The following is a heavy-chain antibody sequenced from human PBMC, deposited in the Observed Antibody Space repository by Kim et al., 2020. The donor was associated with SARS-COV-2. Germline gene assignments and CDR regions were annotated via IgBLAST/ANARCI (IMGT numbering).Heavy chain of an antibody. D-gene: IGHD1-26*01. J-gene: IGHJ4*02. Sequence: TIYYADCGKCRLTISRDKAKNSLYLQMNSLRDEDTAVYYCARSSIMGWGYWGQGTLVTVSS. V-gene: IGHV3-48*02. CDR2: TI. CDR3: ARSSIMGWGY.